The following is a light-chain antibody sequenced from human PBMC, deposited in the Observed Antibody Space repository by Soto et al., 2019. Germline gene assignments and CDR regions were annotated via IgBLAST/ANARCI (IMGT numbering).Light chain of an antibody. CDR3: QQYYNSPRIT. CDR2: GAS. J-gene: IGKJ5*01. V-gene: IGKV3-15*01. Sequence: VMSHSASTLSVAPGEGVTLSCRASQSVSSNLAWYQQRPGQAPRLLIYGASTRATGIPARFSGSGSGTEFTLTISSLQSEDFAVYYCQQYYNSPRITFGQGTRLEIK. CDR1: QSVSSN.